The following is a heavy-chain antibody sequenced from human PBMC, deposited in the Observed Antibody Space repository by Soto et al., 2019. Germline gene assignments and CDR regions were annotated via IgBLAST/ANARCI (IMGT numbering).Heavy chain of an antibody. CDR1: GYSFTSYW. V-gene: IGHV5-10-1*01. CDR2: IDPSDSYT. CDR3: ARRQAAAGDDVLTFDY. J-gene: IGHJ4*02. D-gene: IGHD6-13*01. Sequence: GESLKISCKGSGYSFTSYWISWVRQMPGKGLEWMGRIDPSDSYTNYSPSFQGHVTISADKSISTAYLQWSSLKASDTAMYYCARRQAAAGDDVLTFDYWGRGTLVTVAS.